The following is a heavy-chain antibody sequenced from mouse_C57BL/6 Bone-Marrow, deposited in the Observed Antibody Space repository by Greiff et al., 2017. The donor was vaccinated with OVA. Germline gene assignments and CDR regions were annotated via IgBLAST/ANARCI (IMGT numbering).Heavy chain of an antibody. CDR2: ISNGGGST. Sequence: EVKVEESGGGLVQPGGSLKLSCAASGFTFSDYYMYWVRQTPEKRLEWVAYISNGGGSTYYPDTVKGRFTISRDNAKNTLYLQMSRLKSEDTAMYYCARGPFLAYWGQGTLVTGSA. V-gene: IGHV5-12*01. CDR3: ARGPFLAY. J-gene: IGHJ3*01. CDR1: GFTFSDYY.